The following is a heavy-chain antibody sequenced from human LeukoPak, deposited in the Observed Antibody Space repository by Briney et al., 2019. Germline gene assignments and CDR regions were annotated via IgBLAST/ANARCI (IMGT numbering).Heavy chain of an antibody. D-gene: IGHD6-13*01. Sequence: ASVKVSCKASGGTFSSYAISWVRQAPGQGLEWMGGIIPIFGTPNYAQNFQGRVPITADTSTNTAYMELSSLRSGDTAVYYCARGDTLYGSSAHAGYWGQGTLVTVSS. CDR2: IIPIFGTP. J-gene: IGHJ4*02. CDR1: GGTFSSYA. CDR3: ARGDTLYGSSAHAGY. V-gene: IGHV1-69*06.